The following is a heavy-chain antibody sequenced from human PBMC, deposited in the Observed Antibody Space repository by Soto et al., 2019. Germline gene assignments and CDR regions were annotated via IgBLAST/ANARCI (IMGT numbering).Heavy chain of an antibody. CDR3: TRTSRVAAPQLGYYYDGMDV. Sequence: QVQLQESGPGLVKPSETLSLTCTVSGGSISSYYWSWIRQPPGKGLEWIGYIYYSGSTNYNPSLQSRVRASGDTSKNPFSLMLRAVTADATAVYYGTRTSRVAAPQLGYYYDGMDVWGQGTTVIFSS. CDR2: IYYSGST. CDR1: GGSISSYY. J-gene: IGHJ6*02. V-gene: IGHV4-59*01. D-gene: IGHD6-19*01.